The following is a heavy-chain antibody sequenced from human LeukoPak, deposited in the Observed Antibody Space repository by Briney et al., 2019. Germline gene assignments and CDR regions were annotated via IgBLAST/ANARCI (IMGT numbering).Heavy chain of an antibody. V-gene: IGHV4-39*07. J-gene: IGHJ4*02. D-gene: IGHD3-10*01. CDR1: GGSISSYY. CDR3: ARAPRGVTPDFDY. Sequence: SETLSLTCTVSGGSISSYYWGWIRQPPGKGLEWIGSIYYSGSTYYNPSLKSRVTISVDTSKNQFSLKLSSVTAADTAVYYCARAPRGVTPDFDYWGQGTLVTVSS. CDR2: IYYSGST.